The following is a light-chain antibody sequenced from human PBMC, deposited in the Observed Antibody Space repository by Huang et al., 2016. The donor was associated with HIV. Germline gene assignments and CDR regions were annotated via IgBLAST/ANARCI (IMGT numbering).Light chain of an antibody. Sequence: DIQLTQSSSTLSASVGDRLTTTCRASQNIRSWLDWYQQKPGKAPKLLIYKISSLEIGVPSSFSGSGSGTKFTLTINSLQPDDIGTYYCQYGETFGQGSKVEVK. V-gene: IGKV1-5*03. CDR1: QNIRSW. CDR3: QYGET. J-gene: IGKJ1*01. CDR2: KIS.